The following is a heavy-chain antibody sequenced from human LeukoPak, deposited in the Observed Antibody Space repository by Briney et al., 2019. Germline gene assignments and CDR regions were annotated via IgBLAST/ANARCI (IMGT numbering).Heavy chain of an antibody. Sequence: SETLSLTCAVYGGSFSGYYWGWIRQPPGKGLEWIGNIYHSGSTYYNPSLKSRVTISLDTSKNQCSLRLTSVTAADTAVYYCARAQSPGATLVDYWGRGTLVTVSS. CDR2: IYHSGST. V-gene: IGHV4-34*01. J-gene: IGHJ4*02. D-gene: IGHD1-26*01. CDR1: GGSFSGYY. CDR3: ARAQSPGATLVDY.